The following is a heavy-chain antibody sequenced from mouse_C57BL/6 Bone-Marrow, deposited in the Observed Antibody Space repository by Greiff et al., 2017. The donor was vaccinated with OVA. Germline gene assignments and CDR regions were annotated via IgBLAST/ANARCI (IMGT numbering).Heavy chain of an antibody. CDR1: EYEFPSHD. Sequence: EVKVEESGGGLVQPGESLKLSCESNEYEFPSHDMSWVRKTPEKRLELVAAINSDGGSTYYPDTMERRFIISRDNTKKTLYLQMSSLRSEDTAVYYCARGGSSYGYFDVWGTGTTVTVSS. V-gene: IGHV5-2*03. CDR3: ARGGSSYGYFDV. CDR2: INSDGGST. J-gene: IGHJ1*03. D-gene: IGHD1-1*01.